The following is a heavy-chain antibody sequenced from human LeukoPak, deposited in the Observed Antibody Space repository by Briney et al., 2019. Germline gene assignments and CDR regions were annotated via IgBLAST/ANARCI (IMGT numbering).Heavy chain of an antibody. CDR1: GGSISSSIYY. J-gene: IGHJ4*02. D-gene: IGHD3-10*01. CDR2: IHYSGST. CDR3: ARYSGIYGHDY. V-gene: IGHV4-39*02. Sequence: SETLSLTCTVSGGSISSSIYYWGWIRQPPGKGLEWIGSIHYSGSTYYNPSLKSRVTISVDTSKNHFSLKLSSVTAADTAVYYCARYSGIYGHDYWGQGTLVSVSS.